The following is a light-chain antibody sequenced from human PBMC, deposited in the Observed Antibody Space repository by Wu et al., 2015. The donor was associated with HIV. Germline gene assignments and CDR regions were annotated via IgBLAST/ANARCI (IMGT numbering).Light chain of an antibody. Sequence: PGERATLSCRASQSIGTYLAWYQQTPGQPPRLLISYASTRAAGIPDRFSGSGSETDFSLIINNLEPEDFAVYYCQQRYNWPLTFGQGTRLEFK. CDR2: YAS. J-gene: IGKJ5*01. CDR1: QSIGTY. V-gene: IGKV3-11*01. CDR3: QQRYNWPLT.